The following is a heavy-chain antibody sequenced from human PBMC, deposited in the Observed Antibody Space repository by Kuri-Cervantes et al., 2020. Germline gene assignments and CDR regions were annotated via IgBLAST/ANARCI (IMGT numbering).Heavy chain of an antibody. CDR3: AKDLLPYDSSGYDY. CDR2: ISYDGSNK. D-gene: IGHD3-22*01. CDR1: GFTFSSYA. V-gene: IGHV3-30*04. Sequence: GGTLSLTCAASGFTFSSYAMHWVRQAPGKGLEWVAVISYDGSNKYYAYPVKGRFTISRDNSKNTLYLQMNSLRAEDTAVYYCAKDLLPYDSSGYDYWGQGTLVTVSS. J-gene: IGHJ4*02.